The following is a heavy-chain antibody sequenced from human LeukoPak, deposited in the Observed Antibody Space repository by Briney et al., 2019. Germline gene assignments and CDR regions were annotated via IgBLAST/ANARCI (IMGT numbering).Heavy chain of an antibody. J-gene: IGHJ4*01. Sequence: GGSLRLSCVASQFTFHTYAMSWVRQRPGKGPEWVSMISSSGETTDYAESVKGRFIISRDNTKNTLYRQLESPRVDDTAIYYCAKDPRAMGRYFFDDWGQGSLVIVSS. CDR2: ISSSGETT. CDR3: AKDPRAMGRYFFDD. V-gene: IGHV3-23*01. D-gene: IGHD1-14*01. CDR1: QFTFHTYA.